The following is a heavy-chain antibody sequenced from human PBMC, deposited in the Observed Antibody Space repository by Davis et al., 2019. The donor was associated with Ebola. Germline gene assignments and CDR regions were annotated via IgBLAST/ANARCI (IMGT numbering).Heavy chain of an antibody. D-gene: IGHD3-16*02. V-gene: IGHV4-38-2*01. J-gene: IGHJ6*02. CDR1: GYSISSGYY. Sequence: SETLSLTCAVSGYSISSGYYWGWIRQPPGKGLEWIGSFYHSGSTYYNPSLKSRVTISVDTSKNQFSLKLSSVTAADTAVYYCARGLGPPFGGVIADLYYYYGMDVWGQGTTVTVSS. CDR3: ARGLGPPFGGVIADLYYYYGMDV. CDR2: FYHSGST.